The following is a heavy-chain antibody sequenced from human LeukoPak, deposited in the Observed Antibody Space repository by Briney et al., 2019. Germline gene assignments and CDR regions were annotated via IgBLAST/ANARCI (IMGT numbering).Heavy chain of an antibody. D-gene: IGHD1-26*01. J-gene: IGHJ6*02. Sequence: SETLSLTCTVSGGSISSYYWSWIRQPPGKGLEWIGDIYYNGNTNYNPSLKSRVTMSVDTSKNLFSLKVSSVTAADTAVYYCARGRSNYYGMDVWGQGTTVTVSS. V-gene: IGHV4-59*01. CDR2: IYYNGNT. CDR3: ARGRSNYYGMDV. CDR1: GGSISSYY.